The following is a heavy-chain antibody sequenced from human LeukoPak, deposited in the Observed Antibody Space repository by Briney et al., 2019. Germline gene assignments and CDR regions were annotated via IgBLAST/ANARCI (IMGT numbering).Heavy chain of an antibody. D-gene: IGHD6-6*01. J-gene: IGHJ3*01. CDR2: INSDGSEG. Sequence: GGSLRLSCAVSGFTFSGFWMSWSRQAPGKGLEWVASINSDGSEGYYADVVKGLFTISRDNAKNSLYLQINSLRAEDTAVYYCARSSYSSSSSVWGQGTMVTVSS. V-gene: IGHV3-7*03. CDR3: ARSSYSSSSSV. CDR1: GFTFSGFW.